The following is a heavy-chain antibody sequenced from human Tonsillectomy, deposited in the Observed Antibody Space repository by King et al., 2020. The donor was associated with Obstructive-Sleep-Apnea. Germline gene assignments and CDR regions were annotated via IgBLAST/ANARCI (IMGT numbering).Heavy chain of an antibody. V-gene: IGHV4-39*01. CDR1: GGSISSSSYY. J-gene: IGHJ1*01. Sequence: QLQESGPGLVKPSETLSLTCTVSGGSISSSSYYWGWIRQPPGKGLEWIGTIYHTGTTYYNPSLKSRVTVSVDTPKNQFSLKLSSMTAAETAMYYCASPGYCTTTTCYAHFQHWGQGTLVTVSS. CDR3: ASPGYCTTTTCYAHFQH. CDR2: IYHTGTT. D-gene: IGHD2-2*01.